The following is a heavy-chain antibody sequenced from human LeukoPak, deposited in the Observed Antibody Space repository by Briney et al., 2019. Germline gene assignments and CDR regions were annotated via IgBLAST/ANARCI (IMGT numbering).Heavy chain of an antibody. CDR3: TSRGTYSSGLGY. Sequence: GGSLRLSCAASGFTFSGSAIHWVRQASGKGLEWVGRVRSKANSYTAIYTASMNGSFTISRDDSKNTAYLQMNSLKIEDTAVYYCTSRGTYSSGLGYWGQGTLVTVSS. V-gene: IGHV3-73*01. CDR2: VRSKANSYTA. J-gene: IGHJ4*02. D-gene: IGHD6-19*01. CDR1: GFTFSGSA.